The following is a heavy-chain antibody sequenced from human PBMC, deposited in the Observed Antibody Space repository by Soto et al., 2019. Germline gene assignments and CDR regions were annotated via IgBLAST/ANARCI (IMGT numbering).Heavy chain of an antibody. V-gene: IGHV4-30-4*02. CDR3: ARGYNKWAS. CDR2: IYYSGRT. CDR1: GGSISGGDYY. D-gene: IGHD1-1*01. Sequence: PSETLSLTCTFSGGSISGGDYYWSWIRQSPENGLEWIGYIYYSGRTYYNPSLQSRVVISVDTSKNQFSLKLSSVTAADTAVYYCARGYNKWASWGQGTLVTVSS. J-gene: IGHJ4*02.